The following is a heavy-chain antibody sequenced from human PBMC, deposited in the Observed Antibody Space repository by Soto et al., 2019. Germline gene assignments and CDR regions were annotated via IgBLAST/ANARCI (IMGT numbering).Heavy chain of an antibody. CDR2: TYYRSKWYI. Sequence: SQTLSLTCAISGDRVSTNSAAWNWIRQSPSRGLEWLGRTYYRSKWYIDYALSVKSRITINPDTSKNQFSLQLDSVTPEDTAVYYCAGARDYDSWSGYTSQYYYYGMDVWGQGTTVPVS. V-gene: IGHV6-1*01. CDR3: AGARDYDSWSGYTSQYYYYGMDV. J-gene: IGHJ6*02. CDR1: GDRVSTNSAA. D-gene: IGHD3-3*01.